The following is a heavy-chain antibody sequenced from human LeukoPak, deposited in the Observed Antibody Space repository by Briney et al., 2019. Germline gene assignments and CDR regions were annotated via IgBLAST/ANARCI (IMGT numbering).Heavy chain of an antibody. Sequence: GGSLRLSCAASGFTFSSYWMHWVRQAPGKGLVWVSRINPDGSTTNYADSVQGRFTISRVNAKNMLYLQMNSLRAEDTAVYYCVRDLRESDFWGQGTLVTVSS. CDR3: VRDLRESDF. CDR1: GFTFSSYW. J-gene: IGHJ4*02. V-gene: IGHV3-74*01. CDR2: INPDGSTT.